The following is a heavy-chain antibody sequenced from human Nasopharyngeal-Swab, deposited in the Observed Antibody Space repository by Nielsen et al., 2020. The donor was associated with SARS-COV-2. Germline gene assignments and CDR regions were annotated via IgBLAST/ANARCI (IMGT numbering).Heavy chain of an antibody. D-gene: IGHD5-18*01. J-gene: IGHJ4*02. V-gene: IGHV3-74*01. CDR1: GFTFSSYW. CDR2: LNSDGSTT. CDR3: ATTLRGNSDGRY. Sequence: GGSLRLSCAASGFTFSSYWMHWVRQAPGKGLVWVSRLNSDGSTTNYADSVKGRFTISRDNAKNTLYLQMNSLRPEDTAVYYCATTLRGNSDGRYWGQGTLVTVSS.